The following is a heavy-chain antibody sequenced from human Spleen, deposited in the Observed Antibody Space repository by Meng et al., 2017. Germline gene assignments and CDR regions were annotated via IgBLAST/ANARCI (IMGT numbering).Heavy chain of an antibody. Sequence: ESLKISCAASGFTFSDYYMNWIRQSPGKGLERIGSIYHSGTTYYNPSLKSRVTISVDTSENQFSLKLRSVTAADTAVYYCAREADYGDHNFDSWGQGALVTVSS. CDR3: AREADYGDHNFDS. V-gene: IGHV4-38-2*02. D-gene: IGHD4-17*01. J-gene: IGHJ4*02. CDR1: GFTFSDYY. CDR2: IYHSGTT.